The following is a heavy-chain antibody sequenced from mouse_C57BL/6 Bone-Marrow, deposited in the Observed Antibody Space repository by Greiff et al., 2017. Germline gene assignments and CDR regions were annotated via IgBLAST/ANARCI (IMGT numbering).Heavy chain of an antibody. D-gene: IGHD2-4*01. CDR1: GYSFTDYN. CDR3: FPYDYWFAY. CDR2: INPNYGTT. Sequence: VQLQQSGPELVKPGASVKISCKASGYSFTDYNMNWVKQSHGKSLEWIGVINPNYGTTSYNQKFKGKATLTVDQSSSTAYMQLNSLASEDSAVYDRFPYDYWFAYWGQGTLVTVSA. J-gene: IGHJ3*01. V-gene: IGHV1-39*01.